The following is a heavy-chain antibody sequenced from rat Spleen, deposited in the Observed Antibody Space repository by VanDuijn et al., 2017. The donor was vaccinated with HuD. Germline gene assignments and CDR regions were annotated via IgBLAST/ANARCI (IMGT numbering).Heavy chain of an antibody. J-gene: IGHJ2*01. CDR3: ARGPMHTAGNYFDY. V-gene: IGHV2-6*01. CDR2: ISSGGST. Sequence: QVQLKESGPGLVQPSQTLSLTCTVAGFSLTSYNVHWVRQPPGKGLEWIAAISSGGSTYYNSALKSRLSISRDTSKSQVFLKMNSLQTEDTAMYFCARGPMHTAGNYFDYWGQGVMVTVSS. D-gene: IGHD1-6*01. CDR1: GFSLTSYN.